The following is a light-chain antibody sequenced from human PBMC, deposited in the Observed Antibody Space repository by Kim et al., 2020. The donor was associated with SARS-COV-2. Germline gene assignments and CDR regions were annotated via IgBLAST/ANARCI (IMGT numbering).Light chain of an antibody. V-gene: IGLV10-54*01. J-gene: IGLJ3*02. CDR2: RNY. CDR1: TNRFATQV. Sequence: CTGTTNRFATQVLIWLQPYQGQPPQILTSRCRNYYRLLWVAERLSSSRAGSTTSLPITGLQPEDEADYYCSAWDTSVSAWVFGGGTQLTVL. CDR3: SAWDTSVSAWV.